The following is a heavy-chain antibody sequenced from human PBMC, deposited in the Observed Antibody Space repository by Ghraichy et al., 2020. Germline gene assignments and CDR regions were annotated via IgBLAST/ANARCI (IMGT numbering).Heavy chain of an antibody. CDR3: ARHKDDINYGNVYYYGMDV. D-gene: IGHD4-11*01. J-gene: IGHJ6*02. CDR1: GYNFATHW. CDR2: IYPGDSDT. Sequence: GESPNISCKGSGYNFATHWIGWVRQMPGKGLEWMGIIYPGDSDTRYSPSFQGQVTISADKSTRTAYLQWSSLKASDTAIYYWARHKDDINYGNVYYYGMDVWGQGTTVTVSS. V-gene: IGHV5-51*01.